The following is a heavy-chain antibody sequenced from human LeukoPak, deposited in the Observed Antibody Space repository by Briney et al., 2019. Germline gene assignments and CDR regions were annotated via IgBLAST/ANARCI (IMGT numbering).Heavy chain of an antibody. Sequence: PGGSLRLSCAASGFTFSSFAMHWVRQAPGKGLEWVAVISYDGSNKYYADSVKGRFTISRDNAENTMYLQMNSLRAEDTAVYYCASPYGTSDAFDIWGQGTMVTVSS. V-gene: IGHV3-30-3*01. D-gene: IGHD1-1*01. J-gene: IGHJ3*02. CDR1: GFTFSSFA. CDR3: ASPYGTSDAFDI. CDR2: ISYDGSNK.